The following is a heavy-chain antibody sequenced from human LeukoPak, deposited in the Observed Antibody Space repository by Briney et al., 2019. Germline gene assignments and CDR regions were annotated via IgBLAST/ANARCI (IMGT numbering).Heavy chain of an antibody. CDR3: ATFSSYDYLGGH. V-gene: IGHV1-8*01. D-gene: IGHD5-12*01. CDR2: MNPNSGNT. Sequence: ASVKVSCKASGYTFTSYDINWVRQAPGQGLEWMGWMNPNSGNTGYAQKFQGRVTMTRNTSISTAYMELSSLRSEDTAVYYCATFSSYDYLGGHWGQGTLVTVSS. J-gene: IGHJ4*02. CDR1: GYTFTSYD.